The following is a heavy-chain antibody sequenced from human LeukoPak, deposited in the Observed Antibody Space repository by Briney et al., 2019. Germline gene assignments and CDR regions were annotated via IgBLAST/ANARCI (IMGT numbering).Heavy chain of an antibody. CDR3: ATLVGTSNWFDP. D-gene: IGHD1-26*01. CDR2: FDPEGGET. Sequence: ASVKVSCKVSGYTLTELSMHWVRQAPGKGLEWMGGFDPEGGETIYAQKFQGRVTMTEDTSTDTAYMELSSLRSEDTAVYYCATLVGTSNWFDPWGQGTLVTVSS. V-gene: IGHV1-24*01. CDR1: GYTLTELS. J-gene: IGHJ5*02.